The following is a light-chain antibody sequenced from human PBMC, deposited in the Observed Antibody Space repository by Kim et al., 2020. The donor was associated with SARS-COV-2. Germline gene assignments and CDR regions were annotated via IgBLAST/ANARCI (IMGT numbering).Light chain of an antibody. J-gene: IGKJ4*01. CDR2: DAS. V-gene: IGKV3-11*01. CDR3: HHRSDWPLT. Sequence: EIVLTQSPATLSLSPGERATLSCRASQSVNTYLAWYQQRPGQAPRLLIYDASNRATGIPVRFSGSGFGTYFTLTISSLEPEDFAVYYCHHRSDWPLTFGGGTKVDIK. CDR1: QSVNTY.